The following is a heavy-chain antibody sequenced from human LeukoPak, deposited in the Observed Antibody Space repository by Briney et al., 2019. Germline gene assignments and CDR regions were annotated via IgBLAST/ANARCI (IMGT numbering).Heavy chain of an antibody. V-gene: IGHV3-48*01. J-gene: IGHJ5*02. CDR3: ARDRACHYDLFDI. CDR1: GFTLSDHS. Sequence: GGSLRHSCATSGFTLSDHSFDWARLTPGEGREWSSYINTSGSPMYYPDPVKGRYTISSVQAKEPAFVQMNSLRVEDTAVYYCARDRACHYDLFDIWGQGNLVTVSS. CDR2: INTSGSPM. D-gene: IGHD3-16*01.